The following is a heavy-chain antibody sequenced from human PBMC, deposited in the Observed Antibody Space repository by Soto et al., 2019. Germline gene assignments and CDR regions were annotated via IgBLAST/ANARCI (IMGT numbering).Heavy chain of an antibody. CDR1: GFTFSNNA. J-gene: IGHJ4*02. V-gene: IGHV3-23*01. CDR3: AKLLAGKFSDN. Sequence: GGSLRLSCAASGFTFSNNAMTWVRQAPGKGLGWVSAISSGGGNTYYADSVKGRFTISRDNSKNTLYLQMNSLRAEDTAVYYCAKLLAGKFSDNWGQGSLVTVSS. CDR2: ISSGGGNT.